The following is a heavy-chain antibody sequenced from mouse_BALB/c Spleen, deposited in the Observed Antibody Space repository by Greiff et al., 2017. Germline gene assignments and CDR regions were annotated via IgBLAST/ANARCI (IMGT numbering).Heavy chain of an antibody. CDR3: ARNYYDY. D-gene: IGHD1-1*01. J-gene: IGHJ2*01. CDR2: ISTYYGDA. CDR1: GYTFTDYA. Sequence: QGQLQQSGAELVRPGVSVKISCKGSGYTFTDYAMHWVKQSHAKSLEWIGVISTYYGDASYNQKFKGKATMTVDKSSSTAYMELARLTSEDSAIYYCARNYYDYWGQGTTLTVSS. V-gene: IGHV1S137*01.